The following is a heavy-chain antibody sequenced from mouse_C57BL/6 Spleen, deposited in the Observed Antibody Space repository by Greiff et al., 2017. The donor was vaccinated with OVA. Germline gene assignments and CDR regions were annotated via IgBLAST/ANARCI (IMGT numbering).Heavy chain of an antibody. CDR2: IYPSDSET. Sequence: QVQLQQPGAELVRPGSSVKLSCKASGYTFPSYWMDWVKQRPGQGLEWIGNIYPSDSETHYNQKFKDKATLTVDKSSSTAYMQLSSLTSEDSAVYYCARGDYETYYAMDYWGQGTSVTVSS. J-gene: IGHJ4*01. V-gene: IGHV1-61*01. CDR3: ARGDYETYYAMDY. CDR1: GYTFPSYW. D-gene: IGHD2-4*01.